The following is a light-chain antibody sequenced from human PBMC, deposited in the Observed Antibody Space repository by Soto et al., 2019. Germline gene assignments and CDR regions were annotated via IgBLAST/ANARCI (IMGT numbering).Light chain of an antibody. J-gene: IGLJ3*02. CDR1: SSDVGAYNL. Sequence: QSALTQPASVSGSPGQSITVSCTGTSSDVGAYNLFSWYQQYPGKAPRLIIYDGTKRPSGISHRFSCYNSDYTAFLTISVLRAEDEAHYHCGSYAGSSTVVFGGGTKLTVL. CDR3: GSYAGSSTVV. CDR2: DGT. V-gene: IGLV2-23*01.